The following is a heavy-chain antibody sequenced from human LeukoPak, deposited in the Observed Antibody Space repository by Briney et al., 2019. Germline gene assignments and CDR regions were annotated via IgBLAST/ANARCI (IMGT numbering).Heavy chain of an antibody. J-gene: IGHJ6*02. D-gene: IGHD3-3*02. CDR2: IHYSGST. CDR3: ARHVLAWGGGVDV. CDR1: GGSISSSRYY. Sequence: SEPLSLTCTVSGGSISSSRYYWAWIRQPPGKGLEWIGSIHYSGSTYYNPSLKSRVTISVDTSKNQFSLKLSSVTAADTAVYYCARHVLAWGGGVDVWGQGTTVTVSS. V-gene: IGHV4-39*01.